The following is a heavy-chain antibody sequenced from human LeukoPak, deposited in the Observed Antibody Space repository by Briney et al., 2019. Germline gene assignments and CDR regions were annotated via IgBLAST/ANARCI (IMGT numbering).Heavy chain of an antibody. CDR2: IYTGGIT. CDR1: GFSISSHF. CDR3: ARDKVTSGGGLDY. V-gene: IGHV3-53*01. D-gene: IGHD2-21*02. J-gene: IGHJ4*02. Sequence: GGSLRLSCAASGFSISSHFMTWVRQAPEKGLELVSVIYTGGITHYADSVAGRFTISRDISKNTLYLQMNNLRVEDTAVYYCARDKVTSGGGLDYWGQGTLVTVSS.